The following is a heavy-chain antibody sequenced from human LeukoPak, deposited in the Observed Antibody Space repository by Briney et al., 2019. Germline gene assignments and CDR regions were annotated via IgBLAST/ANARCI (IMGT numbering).Heavy chain of an antibody. CDR3: ARDPYIVVVPAGGEGAIYYGMDV. V-gene: IGHV3-30*04. Sequence: GGSLRLSCAASGFTFSSYAMHWVRQAPGKGLEWVAVISYDGSNKYYADSVKGRFTISRDNSKNTLYLQMNSLRAEDTAVYYCARDPYIVVVPAGGEGAIYYGMDVWGQGTTVTVSS. CDR2: ISYDGSNK. D-gene: IGHD2-2*01. J-gene: IGHJ6*02. CDR1: GFTFSSYA.